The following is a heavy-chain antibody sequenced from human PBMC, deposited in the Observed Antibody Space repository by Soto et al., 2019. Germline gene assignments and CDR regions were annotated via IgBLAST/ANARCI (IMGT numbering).Heavy chain of an antibody. CDR2: IYYSGST. J-gene: IGHJ4*02. V-gene: IGHV4-39*07. CDR3: ARETRRIMITFGVFDY. Sequence: SETLSLTCTVSGGSISSSTYYWGWIRQPPGKGLEWIGSIYYSGSTYYNPSLKSRVTISVDTSKNQFSLKLSSVTAADTAVYYCARETRRIMITFGVFDYWGQGTLVTVSS. D-gene: IGHD3-16*01. CDR1: GGSISSSTYY.